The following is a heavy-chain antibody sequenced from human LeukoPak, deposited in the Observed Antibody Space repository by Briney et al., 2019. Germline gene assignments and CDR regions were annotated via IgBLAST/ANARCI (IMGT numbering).Heavy chain of an antibody. CDR2: IYHSGST. V-gene: IGHV4-38-2*02. CDR3: ARAGEQYYFDY. Sequence: NPSETLSLTCTVSGYSISSGYYWGWIRQPPGKGLEWIGSIYHSGSTYYNPSLKSRVTISLDTSKNQFSLKVSSLTAADTAVYYCARAGEQYYFDYWGQGTLVTVSS. D-gene: IGHD7-27*01. J-gene: IGHJ4*02. CDR1: GYSISSGYY.